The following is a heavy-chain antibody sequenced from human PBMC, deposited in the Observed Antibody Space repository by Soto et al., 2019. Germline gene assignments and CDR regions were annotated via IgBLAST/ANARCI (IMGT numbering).Heavy chain of an antibody. CDR3: ARGRVVTTSGWFDP. CDR2: IYYSGST. V-gene: IGHV4-31*03. D-gene: IGHD3-22*01. CDR1: GGSISSGGYY. Sequence: QVQLQESGPGLVKPSQTLSLTCTVSGGSISSGGYYWSWIRQHPGNGLEWIGYIYYSGSTYYNPSLKSRVTISVDTSKSQCSLKLSSVTAADTAVYYCARGRVVTTSGWFDPWGQGTLVTVSS. J-gene: IGHJ5*02.